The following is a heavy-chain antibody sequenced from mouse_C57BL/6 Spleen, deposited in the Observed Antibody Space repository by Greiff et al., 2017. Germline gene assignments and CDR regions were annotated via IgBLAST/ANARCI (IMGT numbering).Heavy chain of an antibody. Sequence: EVKLVESGGGLVKPGGSLKLSCAASGFTFSSYAMSWVRQTPEKRLEWVATLSDGGSYTSYPDNVKGRFTISRDNAKNNLYLQMSHLKSEDTAMYYCARRGTGTLLDYWGQGTTRTVSS. CDR3: ARRGTGTLLDY. V-gene: IGHV5-4*03. CDR1: GFTFSSYA. J-gene: IGHJ2*01. CDR2: LSDGGSYT. D-gene: IGHD4-1*01.